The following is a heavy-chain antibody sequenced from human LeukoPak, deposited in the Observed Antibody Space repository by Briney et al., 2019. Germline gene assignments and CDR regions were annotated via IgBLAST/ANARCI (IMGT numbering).Heavy chain of an antibody. Sequence: GGSLRLSCAASGFTVSSNYMSWVRQAPGKGLEWVSAIYSGGNTYYADSVKGRFTISRDNSKNTLYLQMNSLRAEDTAMYYCARLIAAAGRVYFDYWGQGTLVTVPS. CDR1: GFTVSSNY. J-gene: IGHJ4*02. CDR2: IYSGGNT. CDR3: ARLIAAAGRVYFDY. D-gene: IGHD6-13*01. V-gene: IGHV3-53*01.